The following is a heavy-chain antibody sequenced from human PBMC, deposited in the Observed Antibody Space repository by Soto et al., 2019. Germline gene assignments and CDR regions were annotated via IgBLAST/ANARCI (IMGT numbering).Heavy chain of an antibody. CDR1: GFTFSSYW. Sequence: GGSLRLSCAASGFTFSSYWMSWVRQAPGKGLEWVANIKQDGSEKYYVDSVKGRFTISRDNAKNSLYLQMNSLRAEDTAVYYCARDIAAAGIVWFDPWGQGTLVTVSS. D-gene: IGHD6-13*01. V-gene: IGHV3-7*01. J-gene: IGHJ5*02. CDR2: IKQDGSEK. CDR3: ARDIAAAGIVWFDP.